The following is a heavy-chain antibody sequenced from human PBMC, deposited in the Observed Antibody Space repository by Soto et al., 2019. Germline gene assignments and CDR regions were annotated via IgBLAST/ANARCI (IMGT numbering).Heavy chain of an antibody. CDR1: GGTFSSYT. CDR2: IIPSLGIA. CDR3: ARSGGYSGYDYYYYYGMDV. J-gene: IGHJ6*02. V-gene: IGHV1-69*02. D-gene: IGHD5-12*01. Sequence: QVQLVQSGAEVKKPGSSVKVSCKASGGTFSSYTISWVRQAPGQGLEWMGRIIPSLGIANYAQKFQGRATITADKSTSTAYMELSSLRSEDTAVYYCARSGGYSGYDYYYYYGMDVWGQGTTVTVSS.